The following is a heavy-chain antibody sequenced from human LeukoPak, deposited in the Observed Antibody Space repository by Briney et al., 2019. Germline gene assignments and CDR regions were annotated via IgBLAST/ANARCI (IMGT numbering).Heavy chain of an antibody. CDR1: GGSISSSSYY. D-gene: IGHD1-26*01. V-gene: IGHV4-61*05. J-gene: IGHJ2*01. CDR3: ARRGPNSGSYSHFDL. Sequence: SETLSLTCTVSGGSISSSSYYWGWIRQPPGKGLEWIGYMSSSGSPNYNPSLKSRVTISVDTSNNQFSLKLISVTAADTAVYYCARRGPNSGSYSHFDLWGRGTLVTVSS. CDR2: MSSSGSP.